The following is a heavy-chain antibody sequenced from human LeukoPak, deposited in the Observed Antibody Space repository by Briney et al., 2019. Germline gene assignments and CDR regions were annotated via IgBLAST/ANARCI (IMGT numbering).Heavy chain of an antibody. CDR2: INAGNGNT. V-gene: IGHV1-3*01. CDR3: ARGRGYDILTGYYRNWFDP. CDR1: GYTFTSYA. J-gene: IGHJ5*02. Sequence: ASVKVSCKASGYTFTSYAMHWVRQAPGQRLEWMGWINAGNGNTKYSQKFQGRVTMTRNTSISTAYMELSSLRSEDTAVYYCARGRGYDILTGYYRNWFDPWGQGTLVTVSS. D-gene: IGHD3-9*01.